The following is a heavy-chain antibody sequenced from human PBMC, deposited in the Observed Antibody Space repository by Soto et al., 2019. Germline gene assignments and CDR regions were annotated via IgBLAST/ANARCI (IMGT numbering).Heavy chain of an antibody. CDR2: IGLAGDK. CDR1: GFTFSNYE. J-gene: IGHJ5*02. Sequence: GGSLRLSCAASGFTFSNYEMHWVRQAPGKGLEWVSGIGLAGDKYYPGSQKGRFTISRDNTKNSLYLQMNNLRAEDTAVYYCAREADYVNWFDPWGQGTLVTVSS. V-gene: IGHV3-13*04. D-gene: IGHD4-17*01. CDR3: AREADYVNWFDP.